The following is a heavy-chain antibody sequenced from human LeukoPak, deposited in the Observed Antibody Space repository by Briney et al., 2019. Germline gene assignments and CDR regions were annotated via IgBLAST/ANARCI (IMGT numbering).Heavy chain of an antibody. V-gene: IGHV4-59*08. Sequence: SETLSLTCTVSGGSISSYYWSWIRQPPGKGLEWIGYIYYSGSTNYNPSLKSRVTISVDTSKNQFSLKLSSVTAADTAVYYCARRGMRDGYKTFNPFDYWGQGTLVTVSS. J-gene: IGHJ4*02. CDR3: ARRGMRDGYKTFNPFDY. D-gene: IGHD5-24*01. CDR2: IYYSGST. CDR1: GGSISSYY.